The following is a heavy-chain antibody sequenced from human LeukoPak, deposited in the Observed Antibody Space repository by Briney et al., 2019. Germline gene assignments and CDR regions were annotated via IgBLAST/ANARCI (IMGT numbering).Heavy chain of an antibody. Sequence: SETLSLTCTVSGGSISSYYWSWIRQPPGKGLEWIGYIYYSGSTNYNPSLKSRVTISVDTSKNQFSLKLSSVTAAATAVYYCARVLEYYYDSSGYYFDYWGQGTLVTVSS. CDR2: IYYSGST. CDR3: ARVLEYYYDSSGYYFDY. V-gene: IGHV4-59*01. D-gene: IGHD3-22*01. CDR1: GGSISSYY. J-gene: IGHJ4*02.